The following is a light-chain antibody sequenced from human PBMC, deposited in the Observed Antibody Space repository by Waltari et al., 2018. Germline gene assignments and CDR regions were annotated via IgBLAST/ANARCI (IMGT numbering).Light chain of an antibody. CDR2: DAS. CDR1: QSIRTN. CDR3: QQYNSWPLT. Sequence: EIVMTQSPATLSVSPGERPSLSCRASQSIRTNLAWYQQRRGQAPRLLIYDASIRATGIPARFSGSGSGTEFTLTISSLQSEDFAVYYCQQYNSWPLTFGGGTKVEIK. V-gene: IGKV3-15*01. J-gene: IGKJ4*02.